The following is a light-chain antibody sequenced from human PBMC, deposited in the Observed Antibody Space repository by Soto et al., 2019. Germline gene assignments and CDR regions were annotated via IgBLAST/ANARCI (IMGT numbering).Light chain of an antibody. CDR2: DVS. CDR1: SSVVGGYNY. Sequence: QSVLTQPASVSGSPGQSITISCTGTSSVVGGYNYVSWYQQHPGKAPKLMIYDVSNRPSGVSNRFSGSKSGNTASLTISGLQAEDEADYYCSSYTSRSTHVSGTGTKVTVL. V-gene: IGLV2-14*01. CDR3: SSYTSRSTHV. J-gene: IGLJ1*01.